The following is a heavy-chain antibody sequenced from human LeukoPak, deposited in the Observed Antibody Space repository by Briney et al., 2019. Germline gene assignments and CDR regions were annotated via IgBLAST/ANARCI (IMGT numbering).Heavy chain of an antibody. V-gene: IGHV3-21*01. CDR1: GFTYSSYS. CDR3: GRGAEADLLMDY. Sequence: GRCLGLSCAASGFTYSSYSMNWAPHASGKALEWVSSISSGSSYLYYAASVKGRFTISRDNAMNSLYLQMNGLRAEDTAVYYCGRGAEADLLMDYWGQGTLVTVSS. CDR2: ISSGSSYL. J-gene: IGHJ4*02. D-gene: IGHD2-15*01.